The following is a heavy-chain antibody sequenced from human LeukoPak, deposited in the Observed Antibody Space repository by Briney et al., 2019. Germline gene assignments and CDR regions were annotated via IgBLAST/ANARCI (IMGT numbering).Heavy chain of an antibody. CDR1: GFAFSTYG. CDR3: AKDLHWGLDY. J-gene: IGHJ4*02. V-gene: IGHV3-23*01. Sequence: SGGSLRLSCAASGFAFSTYGMSWVRQAPGKGLEWVSALSGNGGTTYYADSVKGRFTISRDNSKNMLSLQMNSLRAEDTAVYYCAKDLHWGLDYWGQGSLVTVSS. D-gene: IGHD7-27*01. CDR2: LSGNGGTT.